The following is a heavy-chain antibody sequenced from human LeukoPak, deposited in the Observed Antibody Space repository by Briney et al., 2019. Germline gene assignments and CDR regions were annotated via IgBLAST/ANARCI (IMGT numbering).Heavy chain of an antibody. Sequence: GGSLRLSCAASGFTFTDYYMSWIRQAPGKGLEWVSYISFSGSTIYYADSVKGRFTISRDDSKNTLYLQMKNLRADDTAVYYCAKDGAWLRFDDWGQGILVSVSS. CDR1: GFTFTDYY. CDR3: AKDGAWLRFDD. D-gene: IGHD5-12*01. J-gene: IGHJ4*02. CDR2: ISFSGSTI. V-gene: IGHV3-11*01.